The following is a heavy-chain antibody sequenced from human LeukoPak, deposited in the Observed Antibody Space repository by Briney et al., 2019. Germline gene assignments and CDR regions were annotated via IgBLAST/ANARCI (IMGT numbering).Heavy chain of an antibody. J-gene: IGHJ4*02. CDR2: IYYSGST. CDR3: VREGHYDSSGHYADLLDY. V-gene: IGHV4-39*01. D-gene: IGHD3-22*01. CDR1: GGSISSSSYY. Sequence: SETLSLTCTVSGGSISSSSYYWGWIRQPPGKGLEWIGSIYYSGSTYYNPSLKSRVTISVDTSKNQFSLKLSSVTAADTAVYYCVREGHYDSSGHYADLLDYWGQGTLVTVSS.